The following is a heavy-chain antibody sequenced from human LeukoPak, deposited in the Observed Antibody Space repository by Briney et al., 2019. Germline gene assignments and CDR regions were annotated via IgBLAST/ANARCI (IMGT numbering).Heavy chain of an antibody. CDR2: IYHSGST. D-gene: IGHD3-22*01. CDR3: ATDRDNYYDSTGYTRPDGFDI. CDR1: GGSISSSNW. J-gene: IGHJ3*02. Sequence: PSGTLSLTCAVSGGSISSSNWWSWVRQPPGKGLEWIGEIYHSGSTNYNPSLKSRVTISVDKSKNQFSLKLSSVTAADTAVYYCATDRDNYYDSTGYTRPDGFDIWGQGIMVTVSS. V-gene: IGHV4-4*02.